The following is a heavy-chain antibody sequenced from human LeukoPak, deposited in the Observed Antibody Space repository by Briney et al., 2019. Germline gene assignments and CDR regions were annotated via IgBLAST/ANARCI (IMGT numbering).Heavy chain of an antibody. Sequence: ASVKVSCKVSGYTLTELSMHWVPQAPGKGLEWMRGFDPEDGETIYAQKFQGRVTMTEDTSTDTAYMDLSSLRSEDTAVYYCAAIGRKWIDDWGQGTLVTVSS. J-gene: IGHJ4*02. D-gene: IGHD5-12*01. V-gene: IGHV1-24*01. CDR3: AAIGRKWIDD. CDR1: GYTLTELS. CDR2: FDPEDGET.